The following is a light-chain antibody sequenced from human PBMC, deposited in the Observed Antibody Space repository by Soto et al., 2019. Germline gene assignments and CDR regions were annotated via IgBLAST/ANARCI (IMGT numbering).Light chain of an antibody. V-gene: IGLV4-69*01. CDR3: QTWGTGPYVV. J-gene: IGLJ2*01. CDR1: SGHSSYA. CDR2: LNSDGSH. Sequence: QPVLTQSPSASASLGASVKLTCTLSSGHSSYAIAWHQQQPEKGPRYLMKLNSDGSHSKGDGIPDRFSGSSSGAERYLTISSLQSEDEADYYCQTWGTGPYVVFGGGTKVTVL.